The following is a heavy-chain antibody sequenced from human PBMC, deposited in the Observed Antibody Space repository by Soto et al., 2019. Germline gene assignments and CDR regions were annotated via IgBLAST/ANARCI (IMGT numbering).Heavy chain of an antibody. Sequence: EVQVAESGGILVQPGGSLRLSCAASGFTISDYWMNWVRQAPGKGLEWVANIKPDGSEKYYVDSVKGQFTISRDTANNSVYLQMNSLRVEDTALYYCARNPWGVAGSDYWGQGTLVTVSS. V-gene: IGHV3-7*01. D-gene: IGHD6-19*01. CDR2: IKPDGSEK. J-gene: IGHJ4*02. CDR3: ARNPWGVAGSDY. CDR1: GFTISDYW.